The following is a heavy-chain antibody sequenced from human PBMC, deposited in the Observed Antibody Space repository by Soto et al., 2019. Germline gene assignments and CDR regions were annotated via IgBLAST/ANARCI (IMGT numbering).Heavy chain of an antibody. Sequence: ASVKVSCKVSGYTLTELSMHWVRQAPGKGLEWMGGFDPEDGETIYAQKFQGRVTMTEDTSTDTAYMELSSLRSEDTAVYYCATQYGSGSYSKWFDPWGQGTLVTVSS. V-gene: IGHV1-24*01. CDR2: FDPEDGET. J-gene: IGHJ5*02. CDR1: GYTLTELS. CDR3: ATQYGSGSYSKWFDP. D-gene: IGHD3-10*01.